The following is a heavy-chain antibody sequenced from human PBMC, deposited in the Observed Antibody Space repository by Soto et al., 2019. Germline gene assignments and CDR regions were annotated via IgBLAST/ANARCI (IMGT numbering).Heavy chain of an antibody. CDR1: GFTFSSYG. CDR2: ILYDGSDK. CDR3: AKAGGGFGDFVHH. D-gene: IGHD3-10*01. V-gene: IGHV3-30*18. J-gene: IGHJ4*02. Sequence: GGSLRLSCAASGFTFSSYGMHWVRQAPGKGLEWVAGILYDGSDKYYADSVKGRFTISRENSKNTLYLQMNSLRTEDSAVYYCAKAGGGFGDFVHHWGQGTPVTVS.